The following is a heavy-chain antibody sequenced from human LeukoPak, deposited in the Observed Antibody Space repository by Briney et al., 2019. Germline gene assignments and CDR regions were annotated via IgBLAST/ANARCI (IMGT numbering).Heavy chain of an antibody. D-gene: IGHD3-3*01. CDR3: ASRSRISPIFSS. CDR1: RYAFTIYW. V-gene: IGHV5-51*01. CDR2: IYPGDSDT. J-gene: IGHJ5*02. Sequence: GESLKISCMASRYAFTIYWICCVRQLPGKGLEWMGIIYPGDSDTRYSPSFQGQVTISADKSISTAYLQWSSLQASDTAMYYCASRSRISPIFSSCGQGTLVTVSS.